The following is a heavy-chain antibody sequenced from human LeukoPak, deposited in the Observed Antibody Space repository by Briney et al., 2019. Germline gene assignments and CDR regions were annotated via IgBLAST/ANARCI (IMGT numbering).Heavy chain of an antibody. CDR3: ARAGHYSESGGYDY. CDR1: GYTFIDHY. V-gene: IGHV1-2*02. Sequence: ASVKVSCKPSGYTFIDHYIHWVRQAPGQGLESMGWIDPNIGNTNCAQKFQGRVTMTRDTASSTTYIELSRLRSDDTAVYYWARAGHYSESGGYDYWGQGTLVTVSS. J-gene: IGHJ4*02. CDR2: IDPNIGNT. D-gene: IGHD3-22*01.